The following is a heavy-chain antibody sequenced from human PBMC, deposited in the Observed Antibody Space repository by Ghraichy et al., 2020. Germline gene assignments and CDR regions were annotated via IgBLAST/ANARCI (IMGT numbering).Heavy chain of an antibody. Sequence: ASVKVSCKASGYTFTGYYMHWVRQAPGQGLEWMGRINPNSGGTNYAQKFQGRVTMTRDTSISTAYMELSRLRSDDTAVYYCASLAAALPKYNWFDPWGQGTLVTVSS. V-gene: IGHV1-2*06. CDR1: GYTFTGYY. J-gene: IGHJ5*02. CDR3: ASLAAALPKYNWFDP. D-gene: IGHD6-6*01. CDR2: INPNSGGT.